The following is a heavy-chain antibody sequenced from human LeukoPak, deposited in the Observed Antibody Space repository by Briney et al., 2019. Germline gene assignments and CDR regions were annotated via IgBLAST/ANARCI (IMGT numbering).Heavy chain of an antibody. J-gene: IGHJ4*02. CDR3: ARDRDYYDTPGADY. Sequence: GGSLRLSCAASGFTFSSYWMSWVRQAPGKGLEWVANIKQDGSEKYYVDSVKGRFTTSRDNAKNSLYLQMNSLRAEDTAVYYCARDRDYYDTPGADYWGQGTLVTVSS. D-gene: IGHD3-22*01. CDR2: IKQDGSEK. V-gene: IGHV3-7*01. CDR1: GFTFSSYW.